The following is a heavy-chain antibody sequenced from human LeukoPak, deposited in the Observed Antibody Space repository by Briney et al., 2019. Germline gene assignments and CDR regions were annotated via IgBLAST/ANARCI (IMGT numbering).Heavy chain of an antibody. CDR2: IFYSGST. CDR1: GGSISSYY. D-gene: IGHD2-2*01. V-gene: IGHV4-59*01. Sequence: PSETLSLTCTVSGGSISSYYWSWIRQPPGKGLEWIGYIFYSGSTNYNPSLKSRVTISVDTSKNQFSLNLSSVTAADTAVYYCARIEGTQHYYYYGLDVWGQGTTVTVSS. J-gene: IGHJ6*02. CDR3: ARIEGTQHYYYYGLDV.